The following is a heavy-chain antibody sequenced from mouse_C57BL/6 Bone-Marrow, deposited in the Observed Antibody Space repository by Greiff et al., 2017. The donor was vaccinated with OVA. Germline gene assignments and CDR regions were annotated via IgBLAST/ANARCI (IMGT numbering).Heavy chain of an antibody. CDR1: GFTFSDYG. V-gene: IGHV5-15*01. CDR3: ARHPLYYGNYEAMDD. Sequence: DVMLVESGGGLVQPGGSLKLSCAASGFTFSDYGMAWVRQAPRKGPEWVAFISNLAYSIYYADTVTGRFTISREHAKNTLYLEMSSLRSEDTAMYYCARHPLYYGNYEAMDDWGKGTSVTVSS. D-gene: IGHD2-1*01. CDR2: ISNLAYSI. J-gene: IGHJ4*01.